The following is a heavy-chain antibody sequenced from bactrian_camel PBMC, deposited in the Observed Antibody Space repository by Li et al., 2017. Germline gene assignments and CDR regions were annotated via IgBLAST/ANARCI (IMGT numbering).Heavy chain of an antibody. CDR3: AADRRRHGPPSLRPGDYSV. D-gene: IGHD2*01. Sequence: VQLVESGGSSVQAGGSLRLSCAFDAYTPANVRMAWFRQAPGKEREGVASLASDGSSIYANSLKGRFSISKDNARNWLDLQMDSLEPGDTARYYCAADRRRHGPPSLRPGDYSVWGQGTQVTVS. CDR2: LASDGSS. CDR1: AYTPANVR. V-gene: IGHV3S53*01. J-gene: IGHJ4*01.